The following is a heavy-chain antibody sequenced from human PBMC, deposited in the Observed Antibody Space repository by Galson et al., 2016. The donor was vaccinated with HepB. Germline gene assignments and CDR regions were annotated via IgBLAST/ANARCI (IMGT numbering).Heavy chain of an antibody. CDR1: GYTFPSYG. V-gene: IGHV1-46*01. D-gene: IGHD6-6*01. CDR3: ARGELEYTSSFSH. J-gene: IGHJ4*02. CDR2: INPDGGTT. Sequence: SVKVSCKASGYTFPSYGINWVRQAPGQGLEWLGLINPDGGTTSYAQSFRGRVTMTRDTSTSTVFLDLSSLRYDDTALYYCARGELEYTSSFSHWGQGALVTVSA.